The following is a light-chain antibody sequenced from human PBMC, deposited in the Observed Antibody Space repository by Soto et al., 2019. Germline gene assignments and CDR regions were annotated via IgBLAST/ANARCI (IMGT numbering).Light chain of an antibody. J-gene: IGKJ5*01. V-gene: IGKV3-11*01. CDR1: QSVASGH. CDR2: DAS. CDR3: QQRTYSIT. Sequence: EIVLTQSPDTLSLSPGEGASLSCRASQSVASGHLAWYQQTPGQAPRLLIYDASHRATGIPVRFSGSGSGTDFTLTISSLEPEDFAVYYCQQRTYSITFGQGTRLEI.